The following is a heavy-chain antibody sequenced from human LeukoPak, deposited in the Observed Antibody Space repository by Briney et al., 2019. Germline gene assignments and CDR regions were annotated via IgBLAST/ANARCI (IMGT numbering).Heavy chain of an antibody. Sequence: QPGGSLRLSCAASDFTVSSNSMSWVRQAPGKGLEWVSVTYSSGSTHYAGSVKGRFTISRDSSKNTLYLQMNSLRAEDTAVYYCATESYGGAWGQGTLVTVSS. CDR3: ATESYGGA. V-gene: IGHV3-53*01. D-gene: IGHD1-26*01. CDR2: TYSSGST. CDR1: DFTVSSNS. J-gene: IGHJ4*02.